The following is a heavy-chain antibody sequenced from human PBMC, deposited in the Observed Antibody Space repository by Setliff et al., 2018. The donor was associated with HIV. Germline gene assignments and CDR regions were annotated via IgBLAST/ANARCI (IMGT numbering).Heavy chain of an antibody. J-gene: IGHJ4*02. Sequence: PSETLSLTCTASGGSISSFSYHWAWIRQSPGKGLEWIGNVYHSGGTDYDPSLRSRVTISVDTSTNQFSLNLASVTAADTAVYYCTRRFEKWLAFDYWGQGTLVTVSS. CDR2: VYHSGGT. CDR3: TRRFEKWLAFDY. CDR1: GGSISSFSYH. D-gene: IGHD6-19*01. V-gene: IGHV4-39*01.